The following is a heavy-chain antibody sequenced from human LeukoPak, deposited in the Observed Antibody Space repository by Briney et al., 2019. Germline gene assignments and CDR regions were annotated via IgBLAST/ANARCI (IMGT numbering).Heavy chain of an antibody. D-gene: IGHD3-10*01. CDR3: ARAGWIITSGIDY. CDR1: GYSISRGYY. Sequence: SETLSLTCAVSGYSISRGYYWALIRQPPGEGLEWIGTVYHTGSTYYNPSLDSRVTISVDTSKNGFSLNLKSVTAADTAVYYCARAGWIITSGIDYWGQGALVTVSS. CDR2: VYHTGST. V-gene: IGHV4-38-2*01. J-gene: IGHJ4*02.